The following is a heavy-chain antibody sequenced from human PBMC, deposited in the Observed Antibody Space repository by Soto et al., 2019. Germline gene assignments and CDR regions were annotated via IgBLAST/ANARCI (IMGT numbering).Heavy chain of an antibody. Sequence: QVQLVQSGAEVKKPGASVKVSCKASGYTFTTYGISWVRQAPGQGLEWMGWINAYNGKTNYAQKLQGRVTMTTDTSTSRAYMELRSLRSDDTAVYYCARDPVAVTYFDYWGQGTLVTVSS. CDR2: INAYNGKT. CDR3: ARDPVAVTYFDY. J-gene: IGHJ4*02. V-gene: IGHV1-18*01. D-gene: IGHD6-19*01. CDR1: GYTFTTYG.